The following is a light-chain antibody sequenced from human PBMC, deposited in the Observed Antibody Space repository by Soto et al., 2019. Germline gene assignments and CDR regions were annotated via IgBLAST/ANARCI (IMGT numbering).Light chain of an antibody. Sequence: EIVMTQSPATLSVSPGERATLYCRASQSVSTNLAWYQQKPGQAPRLLIYAASVRDTGIPARFSGSVSGTEFSLTIISLQSEDFAVYYCQQYDERPPNLSFAGGTTVQIK. J-gene: IGKJ4*01. CDR3: QQYDERPPNLS. CDR1: QSVSTN. V-gene: IGKV3-15*01. CDR2: AAS.